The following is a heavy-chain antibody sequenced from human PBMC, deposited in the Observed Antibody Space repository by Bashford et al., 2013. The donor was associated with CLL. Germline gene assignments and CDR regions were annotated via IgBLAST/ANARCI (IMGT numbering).Heavy chain of an antibody. V-gene: IGHV1-18*01. CDR2: ISAYNGNT. CDR1: GYTFASYG. J-gene: IGHJ4*02. CDR3: ARDSAGAGRVDY. Sequence: ASVKVSCKASGYTFASYGISWVRQAPGQGLEWMGWISAYNGNTNYAQKLQGRVTMTTDTSTSTAYMELRSLRSDDTAVYYCARDSAGAGRVDYWGQGTLVTVSS. D-gene: IGHD6-13*01.